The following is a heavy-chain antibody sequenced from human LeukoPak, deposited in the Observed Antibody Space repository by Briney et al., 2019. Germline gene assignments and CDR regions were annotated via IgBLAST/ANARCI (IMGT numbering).Heavy chain of an antibody. CDR2: IIPIFGTA. J-gene: IGHJ1*01. D-gene: IGHD1-26*01. CDR3: ARAESGSYSDPDEYFQH. Sequence: ASVKVSCKASGGTFISYAISWVRQAPGQGLEWMGGIIPIFGTANYAQTLQGSVTFTAAESTSPVYMELSSLRSEDTAVYYCARAESGSYSDPDEYFQHWGQGTLVTVSS. CDR1: GGTFISYA. V-gene: IGHV1-69*13.